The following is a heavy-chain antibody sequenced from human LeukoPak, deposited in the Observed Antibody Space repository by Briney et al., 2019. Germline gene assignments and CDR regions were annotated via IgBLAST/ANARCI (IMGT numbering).Heavy chain of an antibody. CDR1: GGSFSDHY. J-gene: IGHJ5*02. CDR2: INHSGET. Sequence: SETLSLTCAVYGGSFSDHYWSWIRQPPGMGLEWIGEINHSGETKFNPSLKSRVAMSVDTSKNQFSLELRFVTDADTAVYYCARNTSGNWFDTWSQGTLVTVS. CDR3: ARNTSGNWFDT. V-gene: IGHV4-34*01.